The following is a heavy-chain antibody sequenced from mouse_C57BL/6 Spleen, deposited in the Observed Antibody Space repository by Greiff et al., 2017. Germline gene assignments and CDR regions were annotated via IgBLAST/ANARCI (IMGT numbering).Heavy chain of an antibody. Sequence: EVQRVESGGGLVKPGGSLKLSCAASGFTFSSYAMSWVRQTPEKRLEWVATISDGGSYTYYPDNVKGRFTISRDNAKNNLYLQMSHLKSEDTAMYYCARDLAPYAMDYWGQGTSVTVSS. CDR1: GFTFSSYA. CDR2: ISDGGSYT. J-gene: IGHJ4*01. CDR3: ARDLAPYAMDY. V-gene: IGHV5-4*01.